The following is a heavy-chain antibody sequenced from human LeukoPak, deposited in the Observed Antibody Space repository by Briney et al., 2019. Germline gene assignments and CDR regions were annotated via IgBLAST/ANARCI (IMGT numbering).Heavy chain of an antibody. J-gene: IGHJ4*02. CDR1: GFIFSTYW. CDR2: IKQDGSEK. V-gene: IGHV3-7*03. Sequence: GGSLRLSCAASGFIFSTYWMSWVRQAPGKGLEWVANIKQDGSEKYYVDSVKGRFTISRDNAKNSLYLQMNSLRAEDTAVYYCARGISLLQTFDYWGQGTLVTVSS. D-gene: IGHD3-22*01. CDR3: ARGISLLQTFDY.